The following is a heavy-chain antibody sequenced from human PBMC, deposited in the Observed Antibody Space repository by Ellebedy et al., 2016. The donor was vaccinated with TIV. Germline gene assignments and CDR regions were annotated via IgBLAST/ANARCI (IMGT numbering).Heavy chain of an antibody. Sequence: GGSLRLSCAASGFTVSSNYMSWVRQAPGKGLEWVSVIYTDYSTKYADSVKGRFTISGDNSKNTLYLQMNSLRAEDTAVYYCARDQAGYSYGTDWGQGTLVTVSS. V-gene: IGHV3-66*01. J-gene: IGHJ4*02. CDR1: GFTVSSNY. CDR3: ARDQAGYSYGTD. CDR2: IYTDYST. D-gene: IGHD5-18*01.